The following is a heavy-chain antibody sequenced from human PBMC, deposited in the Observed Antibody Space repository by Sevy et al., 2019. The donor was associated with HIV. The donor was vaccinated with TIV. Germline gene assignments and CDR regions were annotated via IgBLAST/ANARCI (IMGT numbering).Heavy chain of an antibody. D-gene: IGHD2-2*01. CDR1: GGSFSGYY. Sequence: SETLSLTCAVYGGSFSGYYWSWIRQPPGKGLEWIGEINNSGSTNYNPSLKSRVTISVDTSKNQLSLKLSSVTAADTAVYYCASGYCSSTSCYSGVAWFDPWGQGTLVTVSS. V-gene: IGHV4-34*01. J-gene: IGHJ5*02. CDR3: ASGYCSSTSCYSGVAWFDP. CDR2: INNSGST.